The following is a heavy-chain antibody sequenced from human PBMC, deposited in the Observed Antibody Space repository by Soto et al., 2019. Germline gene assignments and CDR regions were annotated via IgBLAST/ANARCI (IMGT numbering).Heavy chain of an antibody. CDR1: GYTFTSYG. D-gene: IGHD2-15*01. J-gene: IGHJ4*02. CDR3: ARVMWTPNGPQNLFDY. V-gene: IGHV1-18*01. Sequence: ASVKVSCKASGYTFTSYGITWVRQAPGQGLEWMGWISPNSGDTRYAQNLQGRVTMTTDTSTTTAYMELRSLTSDDTALYYCARVMWTPNGPQNLFDYRGQGALVTGSS. CDR2: ISPNSGDT.